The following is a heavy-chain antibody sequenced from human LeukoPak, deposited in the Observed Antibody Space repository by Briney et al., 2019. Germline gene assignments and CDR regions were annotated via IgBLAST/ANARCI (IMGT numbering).Heavy chain of an antibody. Sequence: ASVKVSCKASGYTFTSYGISWVRQAPGQGLEWMGWISAYNGNTNYAQKLQGRVTMTTDTSTSTAYMELRSLRSDDTAVYYCARVSTYYYDSSGYSGLDYWGQGTLVTVSS. J-gene: IGHJ4*02. CDR3: ARVSTYYYDSSGYSGLDY. CDR2: ISAYNGNT. V-gene: IGHV1-18*01. CDR1: GYTFTSYG. D-gene: IGHD3-22*01.